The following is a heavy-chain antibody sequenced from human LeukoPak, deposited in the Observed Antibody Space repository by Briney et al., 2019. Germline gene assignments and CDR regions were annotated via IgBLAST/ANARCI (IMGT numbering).Heavy chain of an antibody. CDR3: ASTGYSSSWRYYYYGMDV. CDR2: IYSGGST. J-gene: IGHJ6*02. CDR1: GFTFSSYA. V-gene: IGHV3-66*01. D-gene: IGHD6-13*01. Sequence: GGSLRLSCAASGFTFSSYAMSWVRQAPGKGLEWVSVIYSGGSTYYADSVKGRFTISRDNSKNTLYLQMNSLRAEDTAVYYCASTGYSSSWRYYYYGMDVWGQGTTVTVSS.